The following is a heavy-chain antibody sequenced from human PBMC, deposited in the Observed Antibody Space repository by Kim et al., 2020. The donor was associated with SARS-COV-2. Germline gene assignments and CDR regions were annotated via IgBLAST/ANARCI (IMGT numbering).Heavy chain of an antibody. CDR1: GGSFSGYY. CDR3: ARGRGIVWSKDWFDP. Sequence: SETLSLTCAVYGGSFSGYYWSWIRQPPGKGLEWIGEINHSGSTNYNPSLKSRVTISVDTSKNQFSLKLSSVTAADTAVYYCARGRGIVWSKDWFDPWGQGTLVTVSS. CDR2: INHSGST. D-gene: IGHD1-26*01. J-gene: IGHJ5*02. V-gene: IGHV4-34*01.